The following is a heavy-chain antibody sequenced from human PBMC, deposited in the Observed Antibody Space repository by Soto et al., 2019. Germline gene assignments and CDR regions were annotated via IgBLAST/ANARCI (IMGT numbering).Heavy chain of an antibody. CDR1: GGSVSSGSYY. CDR3: ARDNPYYYDSSGYLNWFDP. CDR2: IYYSGST. D-gene: IGHD3-22*01. V-gene: IGHV4-61*01. J-gene: IGHJ5*02. Sequence: SETLSLTCTVSGGSVSSGSYYWSWNRQPPGKGLEWIGYIYYSGSTNYNPSLKSRVTISVDTSKNQFSLKLSSVTAADTAVYYCARDNPYYYDSSGYLNWFDPWGQGTLVTVSS.